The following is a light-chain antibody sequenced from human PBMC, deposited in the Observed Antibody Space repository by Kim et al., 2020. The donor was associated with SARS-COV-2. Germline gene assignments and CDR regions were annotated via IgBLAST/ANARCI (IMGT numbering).Light chain of an antibody. V-gene: IGKV1-27*01. CDR1: QVISNY. Sequence: SASVGDGVTIACRADQVISNYLAWYQRKPGRPPTLLIYDASGLQSGVPSRFSGSRSGTDFTLTISSLQPEDVGTYYCQQYDSVPWTFGQGTKVEIK. CDR3: QQYDSVPWT. CDR2: DAS. J-gene: IGKJ1*01.